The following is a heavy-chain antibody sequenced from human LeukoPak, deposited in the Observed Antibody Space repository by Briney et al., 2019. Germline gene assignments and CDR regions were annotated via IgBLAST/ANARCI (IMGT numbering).Heavy chain of an antibody. Sequence: GGSLRLSCAASGFTFSSYAMHWVRQAPGKGLEWVAVISYDGSNKYYADSVKGRFTISRDNSKNTLYLQMNSLRAEDTAVYYCARDRVGAAAEGFDYWGPGTLVTVSS. CDR3: ARDRVGAAAEGFDY. J-gene: IGHJ4*02. D-gene: IGHD6-13*01. CDR2: ISYDGSNK. CDR1: GFTFSSYA. V-gene: IGHV3-30-3*01.